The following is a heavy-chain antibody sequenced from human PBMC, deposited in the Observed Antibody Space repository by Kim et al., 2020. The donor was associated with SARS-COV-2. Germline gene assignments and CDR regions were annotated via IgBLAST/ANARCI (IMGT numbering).Heavy chain of an antibody. D-gene: IGHD6-13*01. Sequence: QKFPGRFTITADESTSTAYMELSSLRSEDTAVYYCARENSSSWSGDAFDIWGQGTMVTVSS. V-gene: IGHV1-69*01. J-gene: IGHJ3*02. CDR3: ARENSSSWSGDAFDI.